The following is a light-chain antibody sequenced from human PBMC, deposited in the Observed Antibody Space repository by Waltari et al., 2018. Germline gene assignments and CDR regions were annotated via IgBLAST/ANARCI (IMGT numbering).Light chain of an antibody. CDR1: QGISSW. J-gene: IGKJ1*01. CDR3: QQGYNTPRT. Sequence: DIQMTQSPSSLSASVGDKVTITCRASQGISSWLAWYQQKPGKAPKLLIYAASSLQSGFPSRFSGSGSGTDYTLTISSLQPEDFATYYCQQGYNTPRTFGQGTKVEIK. V-gene: IGKV1-12*01. CDR2: AAS.